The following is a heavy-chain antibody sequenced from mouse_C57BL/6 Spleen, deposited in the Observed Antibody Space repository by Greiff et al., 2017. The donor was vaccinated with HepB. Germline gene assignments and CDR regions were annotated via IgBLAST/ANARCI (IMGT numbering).Heavy chain of an antibody. CDR2: IDPNSGGT. CDR1: GYTFTSYW. V-gene: IGHV1-72*01. CDR3: AIGGDGYPAWFAY. D-gene: IGHD2-3*01. J-gene: IGHJ3*01. Sequence: QQSCKASGYTFTSYWMHWVKQRPGRGLEWIGRIDPNSGGTKYNEKFKSKATLTVDKPSSTAYMQLSSLTSEDSAVYYCAIGGDGYPAWFAYWGQGTLVTVSA.